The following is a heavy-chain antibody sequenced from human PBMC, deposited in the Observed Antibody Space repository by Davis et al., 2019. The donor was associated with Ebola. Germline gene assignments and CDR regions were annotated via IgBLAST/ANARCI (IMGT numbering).Heavy chain of an antibody. CDR1: GYTFTSYG. CDR3: ASSSSSSAYYYYGMDV. Sequence: SVTVSCKASGYTFTSYGISWVRQAPGQGLEWMGWINAGNGNTKYSQKFQGRVTITRDTSASTAYMELSSLRSEDTAVYYCASSSSSSAYYYYGMDVWGQGTTVTVSS. V-gene: IGHV1-18*01. CDR2: INAGNGNT. J-gene: IGHJ6*02. D-gene: IGHD6-6*01.